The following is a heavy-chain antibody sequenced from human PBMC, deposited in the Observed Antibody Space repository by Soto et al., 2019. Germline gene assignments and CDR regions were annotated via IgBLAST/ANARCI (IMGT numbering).Heavy chain of an antibody. D-gene: IGHD3-9*01. Sequence: QLQLQESGPGLVKPSETLSLTCTVSGGSISSSSYYWGWIRQPPGKGLEWIGSIYYSGSTYSNPSLKGRITISVDTSKNLFSLKVSSVTAADTAVYYCARHGRYFDWLTYNWFDPWGQGTLVTVSS. CDR1: GGSISSSSYY. CDR2: IYYSGST. CDR3: ARHGRYFDWLTYNWFDP. V-gene: IGHV4-39*01. J-gene: IGHJ5*02.